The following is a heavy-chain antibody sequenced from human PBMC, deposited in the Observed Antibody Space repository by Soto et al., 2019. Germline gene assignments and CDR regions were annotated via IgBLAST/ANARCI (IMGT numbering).Heavy chain of an antibody. V-gene: IGHV2-5*02. CDR1: RFSMPSYASG. CDR2: IYWDDDK. D-gene: IGHD2-8*01. CDR3: AFCTHESTTEIYTLAFNEDLPLAAQH. Sequence: KRSRTLTYTESRFSMPSYASGKNWIRQPPGKALEWLALIYWDDDKRYSPSLRSRLTITKDTSKNQVVLTMTNVDPVDTATYYCAFCTHESTTEIYTLAFNEDLPLAAQH. J-gene: IGHJ1*01.